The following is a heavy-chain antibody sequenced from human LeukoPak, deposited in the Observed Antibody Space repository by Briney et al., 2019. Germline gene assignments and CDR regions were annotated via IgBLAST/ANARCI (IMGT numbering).Heavy chain of an antibody. CDR1: GVSISSYF. V-gene: IGHV4-59*01. CDR3: TRDTGTTGEVKFDP. Sequence: SETLSLTCTVSGVSISSYFWSWLRQPPGKGLEWIGYIYHSRSTFYNPSLKSRVSISLDTSKTQFSLKLSSVTAADTAVYYCTRDTGTTGEVKFDPWGQGTLVTVSS. D-gene: IGHD4-17*01. CDR2: IYHSRST. J-gene: IGHJ5*02.